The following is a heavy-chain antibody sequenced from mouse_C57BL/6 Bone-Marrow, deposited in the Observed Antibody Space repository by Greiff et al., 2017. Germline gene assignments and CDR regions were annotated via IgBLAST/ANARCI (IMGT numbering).Heavy chain of an antibody. D-gene: IGHD2-5*01. CDR2: ISYDGSN. CDR3: ARDREGYSNYVLWFAY. CDR1: GYSITSGYY. J-gene: IGHJ3*01. V-gene: IGHV3-6*01. Sequence: EVKLMESGPGLVKPSQSLSLTCSVTGYSITSGYYWNWIRQFPGNKLEWMGYISYDGSNNYNPSLKNRISITRDPSKNQFFLKLNSVTTEDTATYYGARDREGYSNYVLWFAYWGQGTLVTVSA.